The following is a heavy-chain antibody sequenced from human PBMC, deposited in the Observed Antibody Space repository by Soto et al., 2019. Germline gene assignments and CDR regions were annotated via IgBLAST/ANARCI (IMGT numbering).Heavy chain of an antibody. CDR3: ARRYNWNYWGDYYYYYMDV. CDR1: GGSISSYY. Sequence: SETLSLTCTVSGGSISSYYWSWIRQPPGKGLEWIGYIYYSGSTNYNPSLKSRVTISVDTSKNQFSLKLSSVTAADTAVYYCARRYNWNYWGDYYYYYMDVWGQGTTVTVSS. CDR2: IYYSGST. D-gene: IGHD1-7*01. V-gene: IGHV4-59*08. J-gene: IGHJ6*03.